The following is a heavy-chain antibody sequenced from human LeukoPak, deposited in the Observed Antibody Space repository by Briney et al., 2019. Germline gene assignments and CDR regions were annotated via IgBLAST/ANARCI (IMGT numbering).Heavy chain of an antibody. CDR3: AKESSSMVNLYFDY. J-gene: IGHJ4*02. CDR2: ISGSGGST. Sequence: GGSLRLSCAASGFTFSSYGMHWVRQAPGKGLEWVSAISGSGGSTYYADSVKGRFTISRDNSKNTLYLQMNSLRAEDTAVYYCAKESSSMVNLYFDYWGQGTLVTVSS. CDR1: GFTFSSYG. D-gene: IGHD3-10*01. V-gene: IGHV3-23*01.